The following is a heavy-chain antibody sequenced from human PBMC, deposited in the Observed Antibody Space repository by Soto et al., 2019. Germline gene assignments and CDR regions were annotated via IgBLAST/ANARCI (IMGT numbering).Heavy chain of an antibody. D-gene: IGHD2-8*01. V-gene: IGHV3-23*01. J-gene: IGHJ6*02. Sequence: GGSLRLSCAASGFTFSSYAMSWVRQAPGKGLEWVSAISGSGGSTYYADSVKGRFTISRDNSKNTLYLQMNSLRAEDAAVYYCAKDGQMVRYGMDVWGQGTTVTVSS. CDR1: GFTFSSYA. CDR3: AKDGQMVRYGMDV. CDR2: ISGSGGST.